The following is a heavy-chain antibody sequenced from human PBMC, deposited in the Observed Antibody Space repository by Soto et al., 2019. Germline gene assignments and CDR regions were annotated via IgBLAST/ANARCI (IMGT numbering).Heavy chain of an antibody. D-gene: IGHD1-26*01. CDR2: IIPILGTA. CDR1: GGTFSSYS. Sequence: QVQLVQSGAEVKKPGSSVKVSCKASGGTFSSYSINWVRQAPGQGLEWMGEIIPILGTANYAQKFQGRVTITADESTSTAYMELSSLISEATAVYYCARDGGRHSGGIDYWGQGTLVTVSS. J-gene: IGHJ4*02. V-gene: IGHV1-69*01. CDR3: ARDGGRHSGGIDY.